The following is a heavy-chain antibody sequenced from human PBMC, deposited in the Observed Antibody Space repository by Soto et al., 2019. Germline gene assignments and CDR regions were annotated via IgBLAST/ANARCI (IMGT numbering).Heavy chain of an antibody. J-gene: IGHJ6*02. V-gene: IGHV1-18*01. CDR3: AREGCSGGSCYFYYYYYGMDV. CDR2: ISAYKGNT. D-gene: IGHD2-15*01. CDR1: GYTFTSYG. Sequence: QVQLVQSGAEVKKPGASVKVSCKASGYTFTSYGISWVRQAPGQGLEWMGWISAYKGNTNYAQKLQGRVTMTTDTSTSTAYMELRSLRSDDTAVYYCAREGCSGGSCYFYYYYYGMDVWGQGTTVTVSS.